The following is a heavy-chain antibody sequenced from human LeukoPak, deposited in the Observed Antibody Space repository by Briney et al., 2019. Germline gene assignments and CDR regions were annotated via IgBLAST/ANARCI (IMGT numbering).Heavy chain of an antibody. CDR2: IIPIFGTV. Sequence: ASVKVSCKASGGTFSSYAISWVRQAPGQGLEWMGGIIPIFGTVNYAQKFQGRVTITTDESTSTAYMELSSLRSEDTAVYYCARDGYYYDSSGYSQSPDYYYMDVWGKGTTVTVSS. D-gene: IGHD3-22*01. V-gene: IGHV1-69*05. CDR3: ARDGYYYDSSGYSQSPDYYYMDV. CDR1: GGTFSSYA. J-gene: IGHJ6*03.